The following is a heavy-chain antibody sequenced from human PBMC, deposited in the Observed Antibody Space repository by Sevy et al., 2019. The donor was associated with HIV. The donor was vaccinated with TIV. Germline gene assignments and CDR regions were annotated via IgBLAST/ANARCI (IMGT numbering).Heavy chain of an antibody. J-gene: IGHJ4*02. Sequence: SETLSLTYTVSGDSVSSDNYYWSWIRQPPGKGLEWIGYMFYRGRTNYNPSLKSRVTISVDTSKNQFSLKLNSVTAADTAVYYCARLSAVSRSYNFDYWGQGTLVTVSS. V-gene: IGHV4-61*01. D-gene: IGHD4-4*01. CDR3: ARLSAVSRSYNFDY. CDR1: GDSVSSDNYY. CDR2: MFYRGRT.